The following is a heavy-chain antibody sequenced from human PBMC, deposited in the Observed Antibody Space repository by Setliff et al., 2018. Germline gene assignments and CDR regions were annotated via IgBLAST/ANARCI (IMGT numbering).Heavy chain of an antibody. D-gene: IGHD3-10*01. CDR3: ASSGSGSYYNLDY. CDR1: GGSISSSNW. J-gene: IGHJ4*02. V-gene: IGHV4-4*02. CDR2: IYHSGST. Sequence: SETLSLTCAVSGGSISSSNWWSWVRQPPGKGLEWIGEIYHSGSTNYNPSLKSRVTISVDKSKNQFSLKLSSVTAADTAVYYCASSGSGSYYNLDYWGQGTLVT.